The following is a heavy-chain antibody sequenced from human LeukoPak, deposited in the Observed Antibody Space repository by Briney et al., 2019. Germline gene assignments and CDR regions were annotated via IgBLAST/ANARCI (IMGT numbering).Heavy chain of an antibody. Sequence: GGSLRLSCAASGFTFSSYSMNWVRQAPGKGLEWVSSISSSSSYIYYADSVKGRFTISRDNSKNTLYLQMNSLRAEDTAVYYCARDSATLRGVIILWGQGTLVTVSS. J-gene: IGHJ4*02. V-gene: IGHV3-21*04. CDR1: GFTFSSYS. CDR2: ISSSSSYI. D-gene: IGHD3-10*01. CDR3: ARDSATLRGVIIL.